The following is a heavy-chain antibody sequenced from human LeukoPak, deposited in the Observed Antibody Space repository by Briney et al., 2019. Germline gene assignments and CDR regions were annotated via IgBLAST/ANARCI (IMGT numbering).Heavy chain of an antibody. V-gene: IGHV4-4*02. CDR3: ARRRTDATYYYQYMDV. D-gene: IGHD3-10*01. CDR1: GGSISSSNW. CDR2: IYHSGKT. Sequence: PSETLSLTCAVSGGSISSSNWWSWVRQAPGKGLEWIGEIYHSGKTNYNPSFFKPSLKTRVTVSVDKSNNLFSLKLSSVTAADTAVYYCARRRTDATYYYQYMDVWGKGTTVIVSS. J-gene: IGHJ6*03.